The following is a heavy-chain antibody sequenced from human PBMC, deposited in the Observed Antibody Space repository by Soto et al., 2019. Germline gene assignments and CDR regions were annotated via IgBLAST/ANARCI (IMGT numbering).Heavy chain of an antibody. CDR3: AKDLENYDFWSGNGMDV. V-gene: IGHV3-23*01. CDR2: ISGSGGST. CDR1: GFTFSSYA. D-gene: IGHD3-3*01. J-gene: IGHJ6*02. Sequence: GESLKISCAASGFTFSSYAMSWVRQAPGKGLEWVSAISGSGGSTYYADSVKGRFTISRDNSKNTLYLQMNSLRAEDTAVYYCAKDLENYDFWSGNGMDVWGQGTTVTVSS.